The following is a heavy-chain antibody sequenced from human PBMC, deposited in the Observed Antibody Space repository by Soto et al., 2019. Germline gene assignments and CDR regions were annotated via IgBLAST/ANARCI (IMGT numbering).Heavy chain of an antibody. V-gene: IGHV3-11*01. J-gene: IGHJ4*02. CDR1: GFTFSDHY. Sequence: QVQLVESGGGLVKPGGSLRLSCAASGFTFSDHYRSWIRQAAVKGLEWISYISSSGDYIYYADSVKDRFTISRDNAKHSLYLQMNSLRAQDTAVYFCATGRLEYTVLDYWGQGTLVTVSS. CDR3: ATGRLEYTVLDY. D-gene: IGHD1-1*01. CDR2: ISSSGDYI.